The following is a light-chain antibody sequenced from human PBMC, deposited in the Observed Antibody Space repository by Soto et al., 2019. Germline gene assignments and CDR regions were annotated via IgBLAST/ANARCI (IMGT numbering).Light chain of an antibody. V-gene: IGKV3-20*01. CDR1: QSVSSNY. CDR3: QQYGSSPLYT. CDR2: DAS. J-gene: IGKJ2*01. Sequence: EIVLTQSPGTLSLSPGERATLSCRASQSVSSNYLAWYQQKPGQAPRLVIYDASSRATGIPDRFSGSGSGTDFTLTISRLEPEDFAVYYCQQYGSSPLYTFGHGTKLEIK.